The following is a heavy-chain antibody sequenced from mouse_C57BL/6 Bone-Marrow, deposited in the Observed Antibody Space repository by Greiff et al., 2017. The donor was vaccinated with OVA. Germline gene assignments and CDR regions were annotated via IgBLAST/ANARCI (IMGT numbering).Heavy chain of an antibody. CDR2: ISNGGGST. V-gene: IGHV5-12*01. Sequence: EVMLVESGGGLVQPGGSLKLSCAASGFTFSDYYMYWVRQTPEKRLEWVAYISNGGGSTYSPDTVKGRFTISRDNAKNTLYLQMSRLKSEDTAMYYCARLTTVVGGYFDVWCTGTTVTVSS. D-gene: IGHD1-1*01. CDR3: ARLTTVVGGYFDV. J-gene: IGHJ1*03. CDR1: GFTFSDYY.